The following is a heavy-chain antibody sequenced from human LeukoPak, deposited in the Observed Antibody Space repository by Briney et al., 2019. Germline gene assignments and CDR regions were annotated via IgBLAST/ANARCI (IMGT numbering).Heavy chain of an antibody. D-gene: IGHD3-10*01. CDR2: ITWDGGRT. Sequence: GGSLRLSCAASGLTFSSQAMSWVRQAPGKGLEWVSLITWDGGRTYYADSVKGRFTISRDNSKNSLYLQMNSLRAEDTALYYCAKDIRVLWFGFDYWGQGTPVTVSS. CDR1: GLTFSSQA. V-gene: IGHV3-43D*03. J-gene: IGHJ4*02. CDR3: AKDIRVLWFGFDY.